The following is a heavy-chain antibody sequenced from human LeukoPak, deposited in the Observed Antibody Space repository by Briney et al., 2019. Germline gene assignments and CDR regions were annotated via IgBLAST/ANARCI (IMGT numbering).Heavy chain of an antibody. D-gene: IGHD3-10*01. V-gene: IGHV1-18*04. CDR2: ISVYNGNR. CDR3: ARVIGSGSYAGNWFDP. J-gene: IGHJ5*02. Sequence: ASVKVSCKASGYTFTNYGISWMRQAPGQGLEWMGWISVYNGNRKYAQKVQGRVTMTTDTSTSTAYMELRSLRSDDTAVYYCARVIGSGSYAGNWFDPWGQGTLSPSLQ. CDR1: GYTFTNYG.